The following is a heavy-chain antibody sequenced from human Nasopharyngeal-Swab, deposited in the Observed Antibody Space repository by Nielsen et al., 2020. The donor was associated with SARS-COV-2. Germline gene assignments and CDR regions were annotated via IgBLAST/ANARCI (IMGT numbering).Heavy chain of an antibody. V-gene: IGHV3-30*02. CDR1: GFIFSDYG. J-gene: IGHJ4*02. D-gene: IGHD2-2*02. CDR2: IRYDGRSK. Sequence: GESLKISCEASGFIFSDYGMHWVRQAPGKGLEWLAFIRYDGRSKYHADSVRGRFTISGDKSKNTLYLQMNSLRGDDTAVYYCAKDRYMSGGYFDFWGQGAQVTVSS. CDR3: AKDRYMSGGYFDF.